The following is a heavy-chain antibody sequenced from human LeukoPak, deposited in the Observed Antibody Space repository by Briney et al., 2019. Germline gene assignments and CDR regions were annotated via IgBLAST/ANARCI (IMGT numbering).Heavy chain of an antibody. V-gene: IGHV4-59*01. D-gene: IGHD3-22*01. Sequence: SETLSLTCTVSGGSISSYYWSWIRQPPGKGREWIGYIYYSGSTNYNPSLKNRVTISVNTFKNHFSLKLTPVTAADTAVYYCARGVYYYDSSGPEDYWGQGTLVTVSS. J-gene: IGHJ4*02. CDR1: GGSISSYY. CDR3: ARGVYYYDSSGPEDY. CDR2: IYYSGST.